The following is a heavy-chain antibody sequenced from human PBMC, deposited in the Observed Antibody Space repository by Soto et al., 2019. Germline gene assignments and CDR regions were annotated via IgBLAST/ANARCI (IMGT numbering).Heavy chain of an antibody. Sequence: QVQLVESGGGVVQPGRSLRLSCAASGFTFSSYGMHWVRQAPGKGLEWVAVIWYDGSNKYYEDSVKGRFTISRDKSKNTLYLQMNSLRAEDTAVYYCARGGSSGYYIYYYYGMDVWGQGTTVTVSS. CDR2: IWYDGSNK. J-gene: IGHJ6*02. CDR3: ARGGSSGYYIYYYYGMDV. CDR1: GFTFSSYG. D-gene: IGHD3-22*01. V-gene: IGHV3-33*01.